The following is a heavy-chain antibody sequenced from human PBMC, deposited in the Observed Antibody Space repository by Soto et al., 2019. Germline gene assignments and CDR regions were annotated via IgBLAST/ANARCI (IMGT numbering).Heavy chain of an antibody. CDR2: INAGNGNT. J-gene: IGHJ5*02. D-gene: IGHD2-15*01. CDR3: ARGLGYCSGGSCETNNWFDP. CDR1: GYTFTSYA. V-gene: IGHV1-3*01. Sequence: ASVKVSCKASGYTFTSYAMHWVRQAPGQRLEWMGWINAGNGNTKYSQKFQGRVTITRDTSATTAYMELSSLRSEDTAVYYCARGLGYCSGGSCETNNWFDPWGQGTLVTVSS.